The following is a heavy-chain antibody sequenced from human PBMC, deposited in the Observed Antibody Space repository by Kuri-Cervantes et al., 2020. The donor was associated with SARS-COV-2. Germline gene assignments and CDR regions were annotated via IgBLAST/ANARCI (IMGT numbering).Heavy chain of an antibody. J-gene: IGHJ3*01. Sequence: GESLKISCAASGFTFSNYDIHLVRQVPGKGLEWVSAITAAGAEFHAGSVRGRFTVSRENAKTSAYLQMNSLTADDTAVYYCAKEGIASYDPLDVWGLGTMVTVSS. CDR2: ITAAGAE. D-gene: IGHD6-13*01. CDR1: GFTFSNYD. V-gene: IGHV3-13*01. CDR3: AKEGIASYDPLDV.